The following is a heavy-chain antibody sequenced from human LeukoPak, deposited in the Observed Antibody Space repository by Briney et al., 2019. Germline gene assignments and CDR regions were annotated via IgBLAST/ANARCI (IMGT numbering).Heavy chain of an antibody. Sequence: GGSLRLSCAASGFIVSNNYMSWVRQAPGKGLEWVSTISGGDNNTYYADSVKGRSTISRDNSKNTVYLQVNSLRADDMAVYYCAKSPYDHWGQGTLVTVSS. J-gene: IGHJ4*02. CDR1: GFIVSNNY. CDR3: AKSPYDH. CDR2: ISGGDNNT. V-gene: IGHV3-23*01.